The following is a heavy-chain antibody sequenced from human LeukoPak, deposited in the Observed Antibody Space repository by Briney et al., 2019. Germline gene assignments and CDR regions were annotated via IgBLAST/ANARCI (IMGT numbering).Heavy chain of an antibody. D-gene: IGHD1-14*01. V-gene: IGHV1-18*01. CDR1: GYTFTTFA. CDR2: ISVYNGDT. Sequence: GASVKVSCKASGYTFTTFAISWVRQAPGQGLEWMGWISVYNGDTNYAQNLQGRVTMTTDTSTGTAYMELRSLRSDDTAVYYCARDPNLRSYYGYWGQGTLVTVSS. J-gene: IGHJ4*02. CDR3: ARDPNLRSYYGY.